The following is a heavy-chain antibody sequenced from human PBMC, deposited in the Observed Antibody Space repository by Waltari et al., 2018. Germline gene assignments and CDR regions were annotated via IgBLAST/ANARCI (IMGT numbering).Heavy chain of an antibody. V-gene: IGHV3-21*01. J-gene: IGHJ4*02. D-gene: IGHD4-17*01. CDR1: GFTFSSYN. CDR2: ISYSSTYI. CDR3: ARDHEYGGKADY. Sequence: EVQLVESGGGVVKPGGSLRLSCAASGFTFSSYNMNWVRQAPGKGLGWVSIISYSSTYIHYSDSVKGRFTVSRDNAKSSLYLQMNSLRAEDTAVYYCARDHEYGGKADYWGQGTLVTVSS.